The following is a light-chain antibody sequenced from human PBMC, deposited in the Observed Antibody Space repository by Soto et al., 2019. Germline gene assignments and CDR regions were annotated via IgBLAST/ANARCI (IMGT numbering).Light chain of an antibody. Sequence: EIVLTQSPGTLPLSPGERATLSCRASQRVSSNYLAGSQQKPGQAPRLLLYVTSSRATGIPDRFSGSGSGTDFTLTISRLEPEDLAMYYGQQDGSLPPWTFGQGTKVEIK. CDR1: QRVSSNY. CDR2: VTS. J-gene: IGKJ1*01. V-gene: IGKV3-20*01. CDR3: QQDGSLPPWT.